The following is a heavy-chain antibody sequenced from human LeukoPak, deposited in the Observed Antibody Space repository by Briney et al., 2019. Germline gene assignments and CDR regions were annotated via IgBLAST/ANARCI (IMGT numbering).Heavy chain of an antibody. V-gene: IGHV1-2*02. J-gene: IGHJ4*02. Sequence: ASVKVSCKASGYTFTGYYMHWVRQAPGQGLEWMGWINPSSGGTNYAQKFQGRVTMTRDTSISTAYMELSRLRSDDTAVYYCARSYYYDSSGYYEVGYWGQGTLVTVSS. CDR1: GYTFTGYY. D-gene: IGHD3-22*01. CDR2: INPSSGGT. CDR3: ARSYYYDSSGYYEVGY.